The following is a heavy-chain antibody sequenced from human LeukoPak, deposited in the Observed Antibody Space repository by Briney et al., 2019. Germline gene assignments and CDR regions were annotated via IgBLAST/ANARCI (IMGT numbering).Heavy chain of an antibody. D-gene: IGHD1-14*01. V-gene: IGHV1-69*04. CDR2: IIPILGIA. J-gene: IGHJ3*02. CDR3: ARSRGIRYDAFDI. Sequence: ASVKVSCKASGGTFSSYAISWVRQAPGQGLEWMGRIIPILGIANYAQKFQGRVTITADRSTSTAYMELSSLRSEDTAVYYCARSRGIRYDAFDIWGQGTMVTVSS. CDR1: GGTFSSYA.